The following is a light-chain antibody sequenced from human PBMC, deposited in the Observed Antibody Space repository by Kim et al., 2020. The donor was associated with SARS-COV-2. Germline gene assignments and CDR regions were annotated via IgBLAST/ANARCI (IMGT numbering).Light chain of an antibody. CDR1: SGSIASNY. CDR2: EDN. CDR3: QSYDSSNPCL. J-gene: IGLJ3*02. Sequence: NFMLTQPHSVSESPGKTVTISCTRSSGSIASNYVQWYQQRPGSAPTTVIYEDNQRPSGVPDRFSGSIDSSSNSASLTISGLKTEDEADYYCQSYDSSNPCLFGAWTQLTVL. V-gene: IGLV6-57*04.